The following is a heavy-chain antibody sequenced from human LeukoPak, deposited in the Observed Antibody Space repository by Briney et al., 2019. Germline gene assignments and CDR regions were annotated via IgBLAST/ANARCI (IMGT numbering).Heavy chain of an antibody. J-gene: IGHJ4*02. CDR3: ATVTHYYDSSGYYFHRPIDY. D-gene: IGHD3-22*01. Sequence: ASVTVSCKVSGYTLTELSMHWVRQGPGKGLEWLGGFDPEDGETIYAQKFQGGVTMTEDTSTDTAYMELSSLRSEDTALEYCATVTHYYDSSGYYFHRPIDYWGQGTLVIVSS. CDR1: GYTLTELS. V-gene: IGHV1-24*01. CDR2: FDPEDGET.